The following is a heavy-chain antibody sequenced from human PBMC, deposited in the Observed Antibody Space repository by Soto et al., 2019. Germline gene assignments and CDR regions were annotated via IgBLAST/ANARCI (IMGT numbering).Heavy chain of an antibody. CDR3: ARARLYCTNIVCYAGGNYFDY. CDR2: ISSSSSYI. D-gene: IGHD2-8*01. CDR1: GFTFSSYS. J-gene: IGHJ4*02. V-gene: IGHV3-21*01. Sequence: EVQLVESGGGLVKPGGSLRLSCAASGFTFSSYSMNWVRQAPGKGLEWVSSISSSSSYIYYADSVKGRFTISRDNAKNSLYLQMNSLRAEDTAVYYCARARLYCTNIVCYAGGNYFDYWGQGTLVTVSP.